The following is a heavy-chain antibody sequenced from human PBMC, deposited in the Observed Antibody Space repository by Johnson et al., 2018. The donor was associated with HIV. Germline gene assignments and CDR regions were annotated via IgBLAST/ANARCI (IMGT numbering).Heavy chain of an antibody. CDR2: IGTAGDT. D-gene: IGHD1-26*01. Sequence: VQLVESGGGLVQPGGSLRLSCAASGFTVSSNYMSWVRQATGKGLEWVSGIGTAGDTYYADSLKGRFTISREDAKNTLYLQMNSLRAEDTAVYYCATSHGSHGAFDIWGQGTMVTVSS. V-gene: IGHV3-13*01. CDR3: ATSHGSHGAFDI. J-gene: IGHJ3*02. CDR1: GFTVSSNY.